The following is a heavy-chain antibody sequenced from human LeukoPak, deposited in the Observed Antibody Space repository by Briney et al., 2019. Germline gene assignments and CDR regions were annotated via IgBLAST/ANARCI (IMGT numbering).Heavy chain of an antibody. CDR1: GGSISSYY. V-gene: IGHV4-59*01. J-gene: IGHJ6*03. CDR3: ARDGGSYYDYYYYMDV. Sequence: SETLSLTCTVSGGSISSYYWSWIRQPPGKGLEWIGHIYYSGSTNYNPSLKSRVTISVDTSKNQFSLKLSSVTAADTAVYYCARDGGSYYDYYYYMDVWGKGTTVTVSS. D-gene: IGHD1-26*01. CDR2: IYYSGST.